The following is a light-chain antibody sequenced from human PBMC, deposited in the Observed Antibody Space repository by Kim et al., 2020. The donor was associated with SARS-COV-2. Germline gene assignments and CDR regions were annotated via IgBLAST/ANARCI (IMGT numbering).Light chain of an antibody. CDR2: AAS. CDR1: QSISSH. J-gene: IGKJ3*01. CDR3: QQSYITPFT. Sequence: DIQMTQSPSSLSASVGDRVTITCRTSQSISSHLNCYHQKPGRAPKLLIYAASTLQGGVPSRFSGSGSETDFTLTISSLQPEDFATYFCQQSYITPFTFGPGTKVDIK. V-gene: IGKV1-39*01.